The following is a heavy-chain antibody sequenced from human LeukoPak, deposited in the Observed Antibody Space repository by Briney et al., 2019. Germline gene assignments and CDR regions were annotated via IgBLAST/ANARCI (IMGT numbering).Heavy chain of an antibody. D-gene: IGHD6-13*01. CDR2: IYYSGST. J-gene: IGHJ4*02. CDR1: GDSISSGDYY. Sequence: SSETLSLTCTVSGDSISSGDYYWSWIRQPPGKGLEWIGYIYYSGSTNYNPSLKSRVTISVDTSKNQFSLKLSSVTAADTAVYYCASSNWLRDANFDSWGQGTLVTVSS. CDR3: ASSNWLRDANFDS. V-gene: IGHV4-61*08.